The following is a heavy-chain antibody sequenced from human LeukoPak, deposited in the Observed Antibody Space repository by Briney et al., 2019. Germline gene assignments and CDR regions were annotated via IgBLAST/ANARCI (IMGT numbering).Heavy chain of an antibody. CDR3: ARTEDCSGGSCYRNWFDP. Sequence: SETLSLTCTVSGGSISSYNMSWIRQPPGKGLEWIWYIYYSGSTYYNPSLKSRVTISVDTSKNQFSLKLSSVTAADTAVYYCARTEDCSGGSCYRNWFDPLVEGAMVTVRS. CDR2: IYYSGST. CDR1: GGSISSYN. D-gene: IGHD2-15*01. J-gene: IGHJ5*02. V-gene: IGHV4-59*12.